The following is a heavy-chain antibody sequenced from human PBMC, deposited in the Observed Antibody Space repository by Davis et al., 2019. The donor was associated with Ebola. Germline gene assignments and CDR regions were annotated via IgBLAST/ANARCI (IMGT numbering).Heavy chain of an antibody. CDR1: GFTLSGYA. J-gene: IGHJ4*02. D-gene: IGHD6-13*01. Sequence: GGSLRLSCAASGFTLSGYAMSWVRQAPGKGLEWVSSISAFDHRPYYADSVKGRFIISRDNSQNMLYLQMNSLRAEDTAVYYCAKDRFAGAAPWDWGQGTLVTVSS. CDR3: AKDRFAGAAPWD. CDR2: ISAFDHRP. V-gene: IGHV3-23*01.